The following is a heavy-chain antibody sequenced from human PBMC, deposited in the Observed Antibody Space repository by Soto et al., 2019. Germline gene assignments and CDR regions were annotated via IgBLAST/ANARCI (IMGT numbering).Heavy chain of an antibody. J-gene: IGHJ4*02. CDR2: INPNSGGT. V-gene: IGHV1-2*04. Sequence: GASVKVSCKASGYTFTGYYMHCVRQAPGQGLEWMGWINPNSGGTNYAQKFQGWVTMTRDTSISTAYMELSRLRSDDTAVYYCARDNYYDSSGSPTNYFDYWGQGTLVTVSS. CDR3: ARDNYYDSSGSPTNYFDY. D-gene: IGHD3-22*01. CDR1: GYTFTGYY.